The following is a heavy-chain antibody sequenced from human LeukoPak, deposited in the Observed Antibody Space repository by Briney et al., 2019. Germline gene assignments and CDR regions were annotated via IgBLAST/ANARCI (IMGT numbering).Heavy chain of an antibody. Sequence: PGGSLRLSCAASGFTFSSYSMNWVRQAPGKGLEWVSSISSSSSYIYYADSVKGRFTISRDNAKNSLYLQMNSLRAEDTAVYYCAKKRMDQWFYKASFDYWGRGTLVTVAS. CDR3: AKKRMDQWFYKASFDY. V-gene: IGHV3-21*01. D-gene: IGHD3-22*01. CDR1: GFTFSSYS. CDR2: ISSSSSYI. J-gene: IGHJ4*02.